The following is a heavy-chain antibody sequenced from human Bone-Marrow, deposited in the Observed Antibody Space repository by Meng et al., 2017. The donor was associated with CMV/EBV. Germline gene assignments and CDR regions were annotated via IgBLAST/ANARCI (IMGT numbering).Heavy chain of an antibody. CDR3: ARGNTGDGSVASRRNLDF. V-gene: IGHV1-46*01. D-gene: IGHD3-10*01. CDR1: GYTFTANF. J-gene: IGHJ4*02. CDR2: INPSSGST. Sequence: ASVKVSCKTSGYTFTANFIHWVRHAPGQGLEWMGMINPSSGSTSSHQKFKDRVTLTSDTSATTAYLEMRSLKFEDAAMIYCARGNTGDGSVASRRNLDFWGQGTLVTVSS.